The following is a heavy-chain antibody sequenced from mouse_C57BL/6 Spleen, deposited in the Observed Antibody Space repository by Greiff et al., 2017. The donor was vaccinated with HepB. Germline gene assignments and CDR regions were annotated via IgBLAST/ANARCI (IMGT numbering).Heavy chain of an antibody. Sequence: EVMLVESGEGLVKPGGSLKLSCAASGFTFSSYAMSWVRQTPEKRLEWVAYISSGGDYIYYADTVKGRFTISRDNARNTLYLQMSRLKSEETAMYYCTTYDYDGDAMDYWGQGTSVTVSS. J-gene: IGHJ4*01. V-gene: IGHV5-9-1*02. D-gene: IGHD2-4*01. CDR3: TTYDYDGDAMDY. CDR1: GFTFSSYA. CDR2: ISSGGDYI.